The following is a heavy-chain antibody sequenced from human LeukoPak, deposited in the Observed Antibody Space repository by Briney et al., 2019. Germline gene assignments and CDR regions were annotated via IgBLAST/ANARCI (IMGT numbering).Heavy chain of an antibody. CDR3: ARSYYDSSGYSTFDY. J-gene: IGHJ4*02. V-gene: IGHV3-21*01. D-gene: IGHD3-22*01. CDR2: ISSSSTYI. CDR1: EFTFSTYS. Sequence: GGSLRLSCAASEFTFSTYSMSWVRRAPGKGLEWVSSISSSSTYIYYADSVKGRFTISRDNAKNSLYLQMNSLRAEDTAVYYCARSYYDSSGYSTFDYWGQGTLVTVSS.